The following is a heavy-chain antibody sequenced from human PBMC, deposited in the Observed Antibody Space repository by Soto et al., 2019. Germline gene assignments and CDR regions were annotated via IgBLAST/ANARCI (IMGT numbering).Heavy chain of an antibody. Sequence: EVQLVESGGGLVKPGGSLRLSCAASGFTFSSYSMNWVRQAPGKGLEWVSSISSSSSYIYYADSVKGRFTISRDNAKNSLYLQMNSLRAEDTAVYYCARDLGEWLRFGAPSALIDYWGQGTLVTVSS. J-gene: IGHJ4*02. CDR2: ISSSSSYI. V-gene: IGHV3-21*01. CDR3: ARDLGEWLRFGAPSALIDY. D-gene: IGHD5-12*01. CDR1: GFTFSSYS.